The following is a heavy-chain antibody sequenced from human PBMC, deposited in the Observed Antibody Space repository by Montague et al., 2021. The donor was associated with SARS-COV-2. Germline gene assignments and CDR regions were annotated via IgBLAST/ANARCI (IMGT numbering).Heavy chain of an antibody. CDR1: GFTFSRYW. D-gene: IGHD5-18*01. CDR3: AREGYSYGFGGYYYYYGMDV. CDR2: IKQDGSEK. Sequence: SLRLSCAASGFTFSRYWMSWVRQAPGKGLEWVANIKQDGSEKYYVDSVKGRFTISRDNAKNSLYLQMNSLRAEDTAVYYCAREGYSYGFGGYYYYYGMDVWGQGTTVTVSS. V-gene: IGHV3-7*03. J-gene: IGHJ6*02.